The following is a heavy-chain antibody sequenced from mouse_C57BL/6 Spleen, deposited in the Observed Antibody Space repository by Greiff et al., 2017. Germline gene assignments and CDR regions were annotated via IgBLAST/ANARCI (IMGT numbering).Heavy chain of an antibody. J-gene: IGHJ3*01. Sequence: VQLQQSGPGLVKPSQSLSLTCSVTGYSITSGYYWNWIRQFPGNKLEWMGYISYDGSNNYNPSLKNRISITRDTSKNQFFLKLNSVTTEDTATYYCARDVSHYYGSPWFAYGGQGTLVTVSA. V-gene: IGHV3-6*01. CDR3: ARDVSHYYGSPWFAY. CDR1: GYSITSGYY. CDR2: ISYDGSN. D-gene: IGHD1-1*01.